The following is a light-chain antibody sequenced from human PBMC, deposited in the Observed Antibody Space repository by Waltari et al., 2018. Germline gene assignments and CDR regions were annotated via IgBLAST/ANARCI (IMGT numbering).Light chain of an antibody. Sequence: QSALTQPASVSGSPGQSIAISCTGTNTDVGAHNFVSWYQHPGRAPKLIIYDVSHRPSGISERFSGSKVGNTAALTISGLQAEDEADYYCSSYTRSRTYVFGSGTKVTVL. CDR1: NTDVGAHNF. J-gene: IGLJ1*01. CDR2: DVS. CDR3: SSYTRSRTYV. V-gene: IGLV2-14*03.